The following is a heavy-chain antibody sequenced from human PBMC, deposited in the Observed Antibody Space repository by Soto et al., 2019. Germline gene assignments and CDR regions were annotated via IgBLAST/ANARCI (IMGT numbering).Heavy chain of an antibody. CDR3: SNWVEGALGSFDF. Sequence: EVELLESGGNLVQPGGSLRLSCAASGFTFTSYAMTWVRQAPGKGLEWVSAISASGAAAYYADSVKGRFTISRDNSKNPLYLQMNSLRAEDTAVYYCSNWVEGALGSFDFWGQGTLVTVSS. CDR2: ISASGAAA. CDR1: GFTFTSYA. J-gene: IGHJ4*02. V-gene: IGHV3-23*01. D-gene: IGHD1-26*01.